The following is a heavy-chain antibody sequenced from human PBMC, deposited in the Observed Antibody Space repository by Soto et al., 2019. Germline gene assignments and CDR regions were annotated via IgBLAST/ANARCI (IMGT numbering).Heavy chain of an antibody. Sequence: QVQLQESGPGLVKPSETLSLTCTVSGGSISSYYWSWIRQPAGKGLEWIGRIYTSGSTNYNPSLKSRATMSVDTSKNQFSLKLSSVTAADTAVYYCARGYSSGRINWFDPWGQGTLVTVSS. CDR3: ARGYSSGRINWFDP. D-gene: IGHD6-19*01. V-gene: IGHV4-4*07. J-gene: IGHJ5*02. CDR2: IYTSGST. CDR1: GGSISSYY.